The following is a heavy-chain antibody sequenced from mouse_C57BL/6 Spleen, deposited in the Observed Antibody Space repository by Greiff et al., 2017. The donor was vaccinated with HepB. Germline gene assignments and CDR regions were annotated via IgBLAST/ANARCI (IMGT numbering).Heavy chain of an antibody. CDR1: GYTFTDYN. V-gene: IGHV1-18*01. J-gene: IGHJ1*03. D-gene: IGHD1-1*01. Sequence: EVQLQQSGPELVKPGASVKIPCKASGYTFTDYNMDWVKQSHGKSLEWIGDINPNNGGTIYNQKFKGKATLTGDKSSSTAYMEIRSLTSEDTAVYYCARGVYYGSIHWYFDVWGTGTTVTVSS. CDR2: INPNNGGT. CDR3: ARGVYYGSIHWYFDV.